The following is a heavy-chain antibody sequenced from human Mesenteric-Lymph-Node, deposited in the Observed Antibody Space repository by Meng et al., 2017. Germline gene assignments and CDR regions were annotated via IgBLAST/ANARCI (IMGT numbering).Heavy chain of an antibody. CDR2: MNPYNGDT. Sequence: QERWVQSGAEVKMLGASLKVSCKTSGYTLNIRHINWVRQATGQGLEWMGWMNPYNGDTGFAQKFQGRLTLTSDTSMNTAYMELTSLTSEDTAVYYCARGGDDGVDFWGQGTLVTSPQ. CDR1: GYTLNIRH. V-gene: IGHV1-8*02. D-gene: IGHD5-24*01. J-gene: IGHJ4*02. CDR3: ARGGDDGVDF.